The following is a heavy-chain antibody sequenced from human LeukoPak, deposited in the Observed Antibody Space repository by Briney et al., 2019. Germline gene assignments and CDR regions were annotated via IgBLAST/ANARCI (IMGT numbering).Heavy chain of an antibody. CDR3: ARGSGWLPDC. D-gene: IGHD5-24*01. V-gene: IGHV4-59*01. CDR1: GDSINSYY. J-gene: IGHJ4*02. CDR2: IYYSGST. Sequence: SETLSLTCTVSGDSINSYYWSWIRQPPGKGLEWIGYIYYSGSTNYNPSLKSRVTISVDTSKNQFSLKLSSVTAADTAVYYCARGSGWLPDCWGQGTRVTVSS.